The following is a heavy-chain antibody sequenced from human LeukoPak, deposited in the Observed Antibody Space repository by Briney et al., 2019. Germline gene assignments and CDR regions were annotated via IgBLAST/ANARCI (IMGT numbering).Heavy chain of an antibody. V-gene: IGHV3-66*01. J-gene: IGHJ4*02. D-gene: IGHD5-18*01. CDR1: GFTVSSNY. CDR2: IYSGGST. Sequence: GGSLRLSCAASGFTVSSNYMSWVRQAPGEGLEWVSVIYSGGSTYYADSVEGRFTISRDNSKNTLYLQMNSLRAEDTAVYYCARDLTNGHTAMEYWGQGTLVTVSS. CDR3: ARDLTNGHTAMEY.